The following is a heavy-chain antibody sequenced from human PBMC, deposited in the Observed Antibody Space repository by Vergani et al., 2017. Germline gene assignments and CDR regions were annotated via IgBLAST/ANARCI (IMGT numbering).Heavy chain of an antibody. CDR3: ARGQKWSLQGDWFDP. V-gene: IGHV3-30*02. CDR2: IRYDGSRR. CDR1: GFIFSSHG. D-gene: IGHD2-21*02. Sequence: QVQLVESGGGVVQPGTSLRLSCTASGFIFSSHGMHWVRQAPGKGLEWVAFIRYDGSRRDYGESVKGRFTISRDNSKNMVYIQMNSLRPEDTAVYYCARGQKWSLQGDWFDPWGQGTLVTVSS. J-gene: IGHJ5*02.